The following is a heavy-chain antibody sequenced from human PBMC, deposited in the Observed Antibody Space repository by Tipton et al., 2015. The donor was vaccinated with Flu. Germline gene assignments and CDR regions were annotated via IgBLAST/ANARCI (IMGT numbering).Heavy chain of an antibody. CDR2: ISGSGGNT. CDR3: AKDYDDWDYWFFYL. J-gene: IGHJ2*01. Sequence: FLRLSCAASGFTFSTSWMHWVRQGPGKGLEWVSVISGSGGNTYYADSVKGRFTITRDNAKNTLYLQMNSLRAEDTAVYYCAKDYDDWDYWFFYLWGRGTLVPVSS. V-gene: IGHV3-23*01. CDR1: GFTFSTSW. D-gene: IGHD3-16*01.